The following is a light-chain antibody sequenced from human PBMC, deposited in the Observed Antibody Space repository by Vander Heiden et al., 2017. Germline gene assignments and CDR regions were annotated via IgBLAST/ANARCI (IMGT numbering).Light chain of an antibody. J-gene: IGKJ2*01. CDR1: QSVSSN. CDR2: DAS. CDR3: QRLGYWPPGFT. V-gene: IGKV3-11*01. Sequence: LTQSPANLPLSPGESATLSRRASQSVSSNVAWYQPKPCQAPRLLIYDASNRATGFPARFSGSGCGTGFTLTISILEPEDFAVDYYQRLGYWPPGFTFGQGTKLEIK.